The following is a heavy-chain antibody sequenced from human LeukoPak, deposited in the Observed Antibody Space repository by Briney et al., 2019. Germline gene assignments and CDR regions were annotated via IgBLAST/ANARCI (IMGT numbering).Heavy chain of an antibody. CDR2: INSDGSGT. CDR3: ARDTPVIAVAGYHMDV. J-gene: IGHJ6*03. CDR1: GFTFSSYW. D-gene: IGHD6-19*01. Sequence: GGSLRLSCAASGFTFSSYWIHWVRQAPGKRLVWVSRINSDGSGTSYADSVKGRFTISRDNAKNTLYLQMNSLRAEDTAVYYCARDTPVIAVAGYHMDVWGKGTTVTVSS. V-gene: IGHV3-74*01.